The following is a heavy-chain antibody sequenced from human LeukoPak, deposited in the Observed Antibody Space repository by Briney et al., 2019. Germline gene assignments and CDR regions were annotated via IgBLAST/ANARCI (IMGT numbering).Heavy chain of an antibody. Sequence: GGSLRLSCAASGFTFSDYYMSWIRQAPGKGLEWVSYISSSGSTIYYADSVKGRFTISRDNAKNSLYLQMNSLRAEDTAVYYCARERAQSYYDSSGYYYVEDGAFDVWGQGTMVTVSS. D-gene: IGHD3-22*01. CDR1: GFTFSDYY. J-gene: IGHJ3*01. CDR2: ISSSGSTI. CDR3: ARERAQSYYDSSGYYYVEDGAFDV. V-gene: IGHV3-11*04.